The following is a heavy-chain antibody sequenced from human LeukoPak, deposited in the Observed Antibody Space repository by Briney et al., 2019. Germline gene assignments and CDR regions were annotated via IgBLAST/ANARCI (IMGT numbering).Heavy chain of an antibody. CDR2: IVVGSGNT. CDR3: AADPIGLSHGLSFDY. D-gene: IGHD2-21*01. CDR1: GFTFTSSA. Sequence: ASVKVSCKASGFTFTSSAMQWVRQARGQRLEWIGWIVVGSGNTNYAQKFQERVTITRDMSASTAYMELSSLRSEDTAVYYCAADPIGLSHGLSFDYWGQGTLVTVSS. V-gene: IGHV1-58*02. J-gene: IGHJ4*02.